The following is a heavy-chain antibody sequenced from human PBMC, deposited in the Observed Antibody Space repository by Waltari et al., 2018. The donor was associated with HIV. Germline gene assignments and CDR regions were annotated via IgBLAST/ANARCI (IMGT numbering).Heavy chain of an antibody. D-gene: IGHD3-22*01. J-gene: IGHJ3*02. CDR2: INHRGST. CDR3: ARRGYYYDSSGYYPDAFDI. Sequence: QVQLQQWGAGLLKPSETLSLTCAVYGGSFSGYYWSWIRQPPGKGREWIGEINHRGSTNYNPSRKSRVTIAVDTSKNQFSLKLSSVTAADTAVYYCARRGYYYDSSGYYPDAFDIWGQGTMVTVSS. V-gene: IGHV4-34*01. CDR1: GGSFSGYY.